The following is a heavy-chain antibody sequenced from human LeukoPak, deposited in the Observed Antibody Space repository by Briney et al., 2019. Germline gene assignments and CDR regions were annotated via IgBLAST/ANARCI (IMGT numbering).Heavy chain of an antibody. CDR1: GYTFTTYT. V-gene: IGHV7-4-1*02. CDR3: ARRLQNYAMDV. D-gene: IGHD4-11*01. Sequence: GASVTVSCKASGYTFTTYTMNWVRQAPGQGLEWMGWINTNTGNPTYAQGFTGRFVFSLDTSVSTVYLQISSLKAEDTAVYYCARRLQNYAMDVWGQGTTVTVSS. CDR2: INTNTGNP. J-gene: IGHJ6*02.